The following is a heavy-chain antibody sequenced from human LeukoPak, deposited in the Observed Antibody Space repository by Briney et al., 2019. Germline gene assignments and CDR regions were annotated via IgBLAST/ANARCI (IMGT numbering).Heavy chain of an antibody. J-gene: IGHJ4*02. CDR1: GFTFSSYS. V-gene: IGHV3-48*02. CDR2: IRTSAEGANYA. D-gene: IGHD3-9*01. Sequence: GGSLRLSCAASGFTFSSYSVNWVRQAPGKGLEWVSNIRTSAEGANYAYYADSVKGRVTISRDDAKNTLYLHMNSLRDDDTAVYYCASDQRYAFDYWGQGILVTVSS. CDR3: ASDQRYAFDY.